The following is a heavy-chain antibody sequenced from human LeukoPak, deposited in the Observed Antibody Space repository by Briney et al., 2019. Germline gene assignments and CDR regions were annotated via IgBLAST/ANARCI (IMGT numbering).Heavy chain of an antibody. CDR2: FSNTGSYI. J-gene: IGHJ4*02. CDR3: ARAVRYFDYLLGPPDY. Sequence: GGSLRLSCAASGFTFSRYSMKCVQHAREKALEWVLSFSNTGSYISYAEFVKGRFSISRYNAKTLLYLQMNSLRAEDMAVYYCARAVRYFDYLLGPPDYWGQGTLLTVSS. D-gene: IGHD3-9*01. V-gene: IGHV3-21*01. CDR1: GFTFSRYS.